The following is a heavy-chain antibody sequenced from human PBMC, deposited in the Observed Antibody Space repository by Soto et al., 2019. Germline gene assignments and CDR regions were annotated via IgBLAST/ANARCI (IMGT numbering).Heavy chain of an antibody. CDR1: GFSITNNNYY. D-gene: IGHD1-26*01. CDR3: ARHGSHLSSYHYGMDV. CDR2: TYHSGST. V-gene: IGHV4-39*01. Sequence: QLQLQESGLGLVKPSGTLSLTCSVSGFSITNNNYYWGWIRQPPGKGLEWIGITYHSGSTYYNPSLRSRATISADTSKNQFSLQLTSVTAADTAVYFCARHGSHLSSYHYGMDVWGQGTTVTVSS. J-gene: IGHJ6*02.